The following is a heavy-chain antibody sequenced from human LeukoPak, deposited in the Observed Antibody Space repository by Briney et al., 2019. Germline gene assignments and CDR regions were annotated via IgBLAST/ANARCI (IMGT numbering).Heavy chain of an antibody. CDR1: GGSFSGYY. CDR2: INHSGST. D-gene: IGHD3-10*01. J-gene: IGHJ4*02. Sequence: SETLSLTCAVYGGSFSGYYWSWIRQPPGKGLEWIGEINHSGSTNYNPSLKSRATISVDTSKNQFSLKLSSVTATDTAVYYCAVGSGSTLDYWGQGTLVTVSS. CDR3: AVGSGSTLDY. V-gene: IGHV4-34*01.